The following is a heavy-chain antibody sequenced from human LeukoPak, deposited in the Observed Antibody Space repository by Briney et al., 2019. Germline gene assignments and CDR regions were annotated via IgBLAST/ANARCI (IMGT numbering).Heavy chain of an antibody. CDR2: IYYSGST. CDR3: ARVSHPQWELGGEFYFDY. D-gene: IGHD1-26*01. CDR1: GGSISSYY. Sequence: SETLSLTCTVSGGSISSYYWSWIRQSPGKGLEWLGYIYYSGSTRYNPSLKSRILIYVDTSKNQFSLTLSSVTAADTAIYFCARVSHPQWELGGEFYFDYWGQGILVTVSS. V-gene: IGHV4-59*01. J-gene: IGHJ4*02.